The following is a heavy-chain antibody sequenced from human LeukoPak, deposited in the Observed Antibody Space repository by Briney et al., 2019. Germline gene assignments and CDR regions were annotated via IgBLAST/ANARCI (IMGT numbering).Heavy chain of an antibody. V-gene: IGHV3-30-3*01. CDR1: GFTFSSYA. Sequence: GGSLRLSCAVSGFTFSSYAMHWVRQAPGKGLEWVAVISYDGSNEYYADSVKGRFTISKDNSKNTLYLQMNSLRAEDTAVYYCARVLNYVPGDYWGQGTLVTVSS. D-gene: IGHD3-16*01. CDR2: ISYDGSNE. J-gene: IGHJ4*01. CDR3: ARVLNYVPGDY.